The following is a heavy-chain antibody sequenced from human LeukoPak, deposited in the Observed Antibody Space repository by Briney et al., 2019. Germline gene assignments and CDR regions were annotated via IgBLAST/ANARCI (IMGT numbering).Heavy chain of an antibody. J-gene: IGHJ4*02. CDR2: IYTGSNT. CDR1: GFTVSSNF. D-gene: IGHD3-10*01. Sequence: GGSLRLSCAASGFTVSSNFMRWVRQAPGGGLEWVPVIYTGSNTYYSDVVRGIFAMTRDTSKNTMYLHMNSLRTEDSAIYYFTRMSYYDGSGPSFDYWGQGTVVAVSS. V-gene: IGHV3-53*01. CDR3: TRMSYYDGSGPSFDY.